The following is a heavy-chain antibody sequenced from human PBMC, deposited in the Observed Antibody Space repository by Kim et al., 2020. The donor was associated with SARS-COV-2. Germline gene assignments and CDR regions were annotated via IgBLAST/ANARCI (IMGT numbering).Heavy chain of an antibody. V-gene: IGHV3-74*01. J-gene: IGHJ4*02. D-gene: IGHD3-22*01. CDR3: TTLTVVTGRPNY. CDR1: GFTFSDYS. CDR2: IHNDGGVT. Sequence: GGSLRLSCAASGFTFSDYSMHWVRQAPGKGLVWDSNIHNDGGVTNYADSVKGRFTISRDNAKNTVYLQMNSLRAEDTAVYYCTTLTVVTGRPNYWGQGTLVTVSS.